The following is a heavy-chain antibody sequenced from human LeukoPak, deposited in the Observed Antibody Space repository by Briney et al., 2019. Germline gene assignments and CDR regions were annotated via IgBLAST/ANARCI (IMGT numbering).Heavy chain of an antibody. D-gene: IGHD2-2*03. CDR3: ARERMGIVVVPAALYYYYYYYMDV. CDR2: ISYSGAT. J-gene: IGHJ6*03. CDR1: GGTVTSSTYF. Sequence: PSETLSLTCTLSGGTVTSSTYFWGWIRQPPGKGLEWIGSISYSGATYYNPSLKSRVTISVDTSKNQFSLKLSSVTAADTAVYYCARERMGIVVVPAALYYYYYYYMDVWGKGTTVTVSS. V-gene: IGHV4-39*07.